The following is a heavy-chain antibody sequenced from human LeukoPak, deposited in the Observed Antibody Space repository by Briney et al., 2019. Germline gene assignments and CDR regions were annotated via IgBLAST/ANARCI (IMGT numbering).Heavy chain of an antibody. CDR2: ISSSSRYI. V-gene: IGHV3-21*01. CDR1: GFTFSTYS. CDR3: ARDWKWGVLGYSYGSGMDV. J-gene: IGHJ6*01. D-gene: IGHD5-18*01. Sequence: GGSLRLYCAASGFTFSTYSMNWVPQATGKRLEWVSSISSSSRYIYYADSVKGRFTISRDKAKNSLYLQMNSLRAEDTAVYFCARDWKWGVLGYSYGSGMDVWGQGTTVTVSS.